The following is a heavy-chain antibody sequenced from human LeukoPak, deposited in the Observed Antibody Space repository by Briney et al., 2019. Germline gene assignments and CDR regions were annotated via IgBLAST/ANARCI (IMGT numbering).Heavy chain of an antibody. CDR3: ALDSSGYLDY. CDR2: INPNSGGT. CDR1: GGTFSSYT. V-gene: IGHV1-2*02. Sequence: ASVKVSCKASGGTFSSYTISWVRQAPGQGLEWMGWINPNSGGTNYAQKFQGRVTMTRDTSISTAYMELSRLRSDDTAVYYCALDSSGYLDYWGQGTLVTVSS. J-gene: IGHJ4*02. D-gene: IGHD6-19*01.